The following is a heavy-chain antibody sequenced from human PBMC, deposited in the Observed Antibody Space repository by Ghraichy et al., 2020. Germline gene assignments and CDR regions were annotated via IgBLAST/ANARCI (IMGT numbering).Heavy chain of an antibody. J-gene: IGHJ6*02. V-gene: IGHV3-53*01. CDR3: AKSSYYYYGMDV. CDR1: GFTVISTY. CDR2: IYGGSGT. Sequence: GGSLRLSCAASGFTVISTYMSWVRQAPGKGLECVSVIYGGSGTDYADSVKGRFTISRDNSKNTLYLQMNSLRAEDTAVYYCAKSSYYYYGMDVWGQGTTVTVSS.